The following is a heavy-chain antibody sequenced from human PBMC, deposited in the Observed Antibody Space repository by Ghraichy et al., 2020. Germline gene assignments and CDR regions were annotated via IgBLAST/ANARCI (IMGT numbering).Heavy chain of an antibody. CDR3: ARVASPDYGMDV. CDR1: GFTFSDYY. V-gene: IGHV3-11*01. CDR2: ISSSGSNI. Sequence: SCAASGFTFSDYYMSWIRQAPGKGLEWVSYISSSGSNIYYADSVKGRFTISRDNAKNSLYLQMNSLRAEDTAVYYCARVASPDYGMDVWGQGTTVTVSS. D-gene: IGHD2-2*01. J-gene: IGHJ6*02.